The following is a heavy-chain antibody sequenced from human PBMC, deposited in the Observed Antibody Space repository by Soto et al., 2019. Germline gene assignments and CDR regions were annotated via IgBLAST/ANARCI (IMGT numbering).Heavy chain of an antibody. CDR2: IVVGSGNT. J-gene: IGHJ4*02. CDR3: AADVMVRGVIPLEY. V-gene: IGHV1-58*01. CDR1: GFTFTSSA. Sequence: GASVKVSCKASGFTFTSSAVQWVRQARGQRLEWIGWIVVGSGNTNYAQKFQERVTITRDMSTSTAYMELSSLRSEDTAVYYCAADVMVRGVIPLEYWGQGTLVTVSS. D-gene: IGHD3-10*01.